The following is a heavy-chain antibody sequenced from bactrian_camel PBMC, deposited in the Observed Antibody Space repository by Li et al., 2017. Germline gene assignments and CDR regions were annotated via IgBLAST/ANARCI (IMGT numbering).Heavy chain of an antibody. V-gene: IGHV3-3*01. CDR2: ISTGLIAT. Sequence: HVQLVESGGGAVMAGGSLRLSCEATPHSHRPYCMGWFRQPPGKEGEEVATISTGLIATYNADSVKGRFTISQDNAKNTVYLRMNSLKPEDTALYYCVAEGWGDYGGKDNYWGQGTQVTVS. J-gene: IGHJ4*01. CDR1: PHSHRPYC. CDR3: VAEGWGDYGGKDNY. D-gene: IGHD5*01.